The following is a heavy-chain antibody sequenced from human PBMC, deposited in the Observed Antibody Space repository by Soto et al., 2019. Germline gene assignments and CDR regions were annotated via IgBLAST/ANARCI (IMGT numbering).Heavy chain of an antibody. V-gene: IGHV4-30-2*01. CDR3: ARHISNFRYYYYAMDV. CDR1: GGSISSGGYS. J-gene: IGHJ6*02. Sequence: PSETLSLTCAVSGGSISSGGYSWSWIRQPPGKGLEWIGYIYYSGSTYYNPSLKSRVTITADKSTSTAYLQWNTLKASDTAMYYCARHISNFRYYYYAMDVWGQGTTVTVSS. CDR2: IYYSGST. D-gene: IGHD6-13*01.